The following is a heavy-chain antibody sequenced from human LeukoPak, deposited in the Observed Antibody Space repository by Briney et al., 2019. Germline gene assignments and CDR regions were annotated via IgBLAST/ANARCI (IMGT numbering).Heavy chain of an antibody. D-gene: IGHD3-22*01. CDR2: IYTSGGT. Sequence: PSETLSLTCTVSGGSISSGSYYWSWIRQSAGKGLEWIGRIYTSGGTNYNPSLKSRVTISVDTSKNQFSLKLSSVTAADTAVYYCAREENYYDSSGYRRDYYYYMDVWGKGTTVTVSS. V-gene: IGHV4-61*02. CDR3: AREENYYDSSGYRRDYYYYMDV. CDR1: GGSISSGSYY. J-gene: IGHJ6*03.